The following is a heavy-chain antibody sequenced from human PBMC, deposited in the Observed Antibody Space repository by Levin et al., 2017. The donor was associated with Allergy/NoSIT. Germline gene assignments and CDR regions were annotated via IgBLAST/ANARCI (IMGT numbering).Heavy chain of an antibody. V-gene: IGHV2-70*11. Sequence: SGPTLVKPTQTLTLTCTFSGFSLSTRGMCVSWIRQPPGKALEWLARIDWDDDKYYSTSLKTRLTISKDTSKNQVVLTMTDMDPVQTGTYYCARMEYSSSSGGNYYYGMDVWGQGTTVTVSS. D-gene: IGHD6-6*01. CDR3: ARMEYSSSSGGNYYYGMDV. CDR1: GFSLSTRGMC. CDR2: IDWDDDK. J-gene: IGHJ6*02.